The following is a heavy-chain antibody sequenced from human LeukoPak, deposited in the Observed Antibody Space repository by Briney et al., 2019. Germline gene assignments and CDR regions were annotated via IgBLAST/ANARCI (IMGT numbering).Heavy chain of an antibody. Sequence: SQTLSLTCNVSGGSISNDGYYWSWSRQHPGKGRDWLGYICYSGSTYYNPSRQSRVPLSFDTSKSQFSLRLSSVTAAATAVYYCARDLTGDQFFDPWGQGTLVTVSS. D-gene: IGHD7-27*01. CDR1: GGSISNDGYY. V-gene: IGHV4-31*03. CDR2: ICYSGST. J-gene: IGHJ5*02. CDR3: ARDLTGDQFFDP.